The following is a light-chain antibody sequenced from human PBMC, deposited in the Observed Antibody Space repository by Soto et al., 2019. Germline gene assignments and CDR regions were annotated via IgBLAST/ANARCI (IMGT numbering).Light chain of an antibody. V-gene: IGKV3-20*01. CDR2: GAS. CDR3: QQFDSSVT. Sequence: EIVLTQSPGSLSLSPGERATLSCMASQSVSSTFFAWDQQRPGQAPRLLMYGASSRATGIPERFSGSGSGTDFTLTISRLEPEDFAVYYCQQFDSSVTFGQGTKVEIK. J-gene: IGKJ1*01. CDR1: QSVSSTF.